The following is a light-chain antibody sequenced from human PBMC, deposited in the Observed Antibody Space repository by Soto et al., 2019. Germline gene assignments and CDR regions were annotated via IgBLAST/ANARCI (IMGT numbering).Light chain of an antibody. Sequence: DIQMTQSPSSLSVSIGDRITITCRSSQSISVFLNWYQKKPGTPPKLLIYAASNLQSGVPSRFIGSGSGTDFTLTITSLQPKEFASYYCQQSYRIPYTFGQGTKLEI. V-gene: IGKV1-39*01. J-gene: IGKJ2*01. CDR1: QSISVF. CDR2: AAS. CDR3: QQSYRIPYT.